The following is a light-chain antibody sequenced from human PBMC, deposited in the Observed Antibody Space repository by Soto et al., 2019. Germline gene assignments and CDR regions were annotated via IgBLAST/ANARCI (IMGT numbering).Light chain of an antibody. Sequence: EILMTQSPATLSVSPGESATLSCRASQSVNSNLAWYQHKPGQAPRLLIYDASTRATGIPARFSGSGSGTEFNLTISSLQSEDFAVYHCQQYNNWPPWTFGQGTKVEIK. CDR2: DAS. CDR1: QSVNSN. CDR3: QQYNNWPPWT. J-gene: IGKJ1*01. V-gene: IGKV3-15*01.